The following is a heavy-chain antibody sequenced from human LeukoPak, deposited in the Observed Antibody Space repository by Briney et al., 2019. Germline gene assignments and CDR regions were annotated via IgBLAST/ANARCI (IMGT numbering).Heavy chain of an antibody. V-gene: IGHV3-11*06. J-gene: IGHJ6*04. Sequence: PGGSLRLSCAASRFTFSDYYMTWIRQAPGKGLEWISYIGSSSTYTHYADSVKGRFTISRDNAKNSLYLQMNSLRAEDTAVYYCARDKESSGWYLTPYYYGMDVWGKGTTVTVSS. CDR3: ARDKESSGWYLTPYYYGMDV. D-gene: IGHD6-13*01. CDR1: RFTFSDYY. CDR2: IGSSSTYT.